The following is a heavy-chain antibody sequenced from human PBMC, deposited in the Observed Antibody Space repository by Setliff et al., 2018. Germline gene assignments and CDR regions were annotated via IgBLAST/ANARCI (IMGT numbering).Heavy chain of an antibody. D-gene: IGHD2-2*01. Sequence: PGGSLRLSCAASGFSFSSYAMTWVRQAPGKGLEWVSAISAGGWDTYHADSVKGRFTISRANSQNTLFLQMNSLRVEDTAVYFCVKGSSDSRPYYFDYWGQGMLVTVSS. CDR3: VKGSSDSRPYYFDY. J-gene: IGHJ4*02. V-gene: IGHV3-23*01. CDR2: ISAGGWDT. CDR1: GFSFSSYA.